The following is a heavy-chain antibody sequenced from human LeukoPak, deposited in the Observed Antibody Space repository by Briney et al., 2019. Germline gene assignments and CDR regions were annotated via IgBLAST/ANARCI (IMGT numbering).Heavy chain of an antibody. D-gene: IGHD3-22*01. CDR2: IYSGGST. V-gene: IGHV3-53*01. CDR3: ARVGYDSSGYHHFGC. CDR1: GFTVSSNY. Sequence: PGGSLRLSCAASGFTVSSNYMSWVRQAPGKGLEWVSVIYSGGSTYYADSVKGRFTISRDNSKNTLYLQMNSLRAEDTAVYYCARVGYDSSGYHHFGCWGQGTLVTVSS. J-gene: IGHJ4*02.